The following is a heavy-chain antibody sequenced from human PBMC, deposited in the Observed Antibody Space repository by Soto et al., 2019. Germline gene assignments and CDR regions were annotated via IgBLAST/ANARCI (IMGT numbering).Heavy chain of an antibody. Sequence: SETLSLTCTVSGGSIRSYFWSWIRQAPGKGLEWIGYIYSNEYTDYNPSLKSRVTISVNTSKDQFSLNLNSVTAADTAIYYCARFTYCGGACYWLDFWGQGTLLTVSS. CDR2: IYSNEYT. D-gene: IGHD2-21*02. CDR1: GGSIRSYF. CDR3: ARFTYCGGACYWLDF. J-gene: IGHJ4*02. V-gene: IGHV4-59*01.